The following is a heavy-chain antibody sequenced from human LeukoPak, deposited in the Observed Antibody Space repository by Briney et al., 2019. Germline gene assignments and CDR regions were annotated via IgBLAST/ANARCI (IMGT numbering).Heavy chain of an antibody. J-gene: IGHJ6*02. CDR1: GGSISSYY. Sequence: SETLSLTCTVSGGSISSYYWSWIRQPAGKGLEWIGRIYTSGSTNYNPSLKSRVTMSVDTSKDQFSLKLGSVTAADTAVYYCALLIQYGMDVWGQGTTVTVSS. V-gene: IGHV4-4*07. CDR3: ALLIQYGMDV. CDR2: IYTSGST.